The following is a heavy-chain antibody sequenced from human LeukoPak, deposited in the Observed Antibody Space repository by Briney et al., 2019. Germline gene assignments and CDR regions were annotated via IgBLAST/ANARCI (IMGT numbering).Heavy chain of an antibody. D-gene: IGHD3-10*01. CDR3: VRWGLGKGEAFDI. CDR1: GFTFSSYR. CDR2: INSDGSST. J-gene: IGHJ3*02. Sequence: GGSLRLSCAASGFTFSSYRMYWVRRAPGKGLVWVSRINSDGSSTIYADSVEGRFTISRDNAKNTLYLQMNSLRAEDTAMYYCVRWGLGKGEAFDIWGQGTMVTVSS. V-gene: IGHV3-74*01.